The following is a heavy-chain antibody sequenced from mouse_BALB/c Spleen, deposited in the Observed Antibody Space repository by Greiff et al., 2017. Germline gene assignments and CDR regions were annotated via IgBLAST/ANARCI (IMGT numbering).Heavy chain of an antibody. V-gene: IGHV2-2*02. CDR2: IWSGGST. CDR3: ARNGPWLLRGYWYFDV. J-gene: IGHJ1*01. D-gene: IGHD2-3*01. Sequence: QVQLQQSGPGLVQPSQSLSITCTVSGFSLTSYGVHWVRQSPGKGLEWLGVIWSGGSTDYNAAFISRLSISKDNSKSQVFFKMNSLQANDTAIYYCARNGPWLLRGYWYFDVWGAGTTVTVSS. CDR1: GFSLTSYG.